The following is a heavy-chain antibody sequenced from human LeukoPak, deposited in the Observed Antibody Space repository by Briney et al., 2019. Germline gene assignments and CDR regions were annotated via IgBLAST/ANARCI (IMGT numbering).Heavy chain of an antibody. CDR1: GGSISSGGYS. Sequence: SETLSLTCAVSGGSISSGGYSWSWIRQPPGKGLEWIGYIYHSGSTYYNPSLKSRVTISVDRSKNQFSLKLSSVAAADTAVYYCARVGKYYDILTGWSDAFDIWGQGTMVTVSS. V-gene: IGHV4-30-2*01. D-gene: IGHD3-9*01. CDR3: ARVGKYYDILTGWSDAFDI. CDR2: IYHSGST. J-gene: IGHJ3*02.